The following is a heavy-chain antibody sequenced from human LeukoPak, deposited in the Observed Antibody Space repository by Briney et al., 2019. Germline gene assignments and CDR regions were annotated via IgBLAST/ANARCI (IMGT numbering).Heavy chain of an antibody. V-gene: IGHV3-23*01. D-gene: IGHD1-1*01. CDR2: ISGSGGST. CDR1: GFTSSSYA. J-gene: IGHJ4*02. CDR3: AKGDDLFDY. Sequence: GGSLRLSCAASGFTSSSYAMSCVRHAPGKGLEWVSAISGSGGSTSYADSLKGRFTISRDNSKNTLYLQMNSLRAEDTAVYYCAKGDDLFDYWGQGTLVTVSS.